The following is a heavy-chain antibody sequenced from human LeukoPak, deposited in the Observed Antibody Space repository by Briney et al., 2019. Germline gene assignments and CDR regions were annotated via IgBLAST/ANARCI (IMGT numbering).Heavy chain of an antibody. J-gene: IGHJ4*02. Sequence: ASVKVSCKASGYTITDYYIHWVRQAPGQGLEWMGWINPNSGGTNYAQTFEGRVTMTTDTSINTAYVELTSLTSDDTAVYFCARAHYLRLYFFDYWGQGTLVTDSS. D-gene: IGHD3-10*01. V-gene: IGHV1-2*02. CDR2: INPNSGGT. CDR3: ARAHYLRLYFFDY. CDR1: GYTITDYY.